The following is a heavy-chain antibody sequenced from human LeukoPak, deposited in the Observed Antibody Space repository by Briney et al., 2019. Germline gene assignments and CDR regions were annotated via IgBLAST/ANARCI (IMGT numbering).Heavy chain of an antibody. D-gene: IGHD3-22*01. V-gene: IGHV3-7*01. CDR2: IKQDGSEK. Sequence: GGSLRLSCAASGFSFSRYWMSLVRQAPGKGLECVANIKQDGSEKYYVESVKGRFTISRDNAKKTMYLQMNSLSAEDTAVYYCATDAFSFGSSGYGTINYWGQGALVTVSS. J-gene: IGHJ4*02. CDR3: ATDAFSFGSSGYGTINY. CDR1: GFSFSRYW.